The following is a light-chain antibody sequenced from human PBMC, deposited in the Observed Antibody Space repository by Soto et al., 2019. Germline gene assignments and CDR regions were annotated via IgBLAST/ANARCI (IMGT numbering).Light chain of an antibody. V-gene: IGKV1-6*01. J-gene: IGKJ2*01. CDR1: QAIRND. CDR2: YAS. CDR3: LQDYIYPYT. Sequence: IQMTQSPSSLSASVGDRVTITCRASQAIRNDLGWYQQKPGKVPKLLIYYASTLQSGVPSRFSGSGSGTDFTLTISSLQPEDFATYYCLQDYIYPYTFGQGTKLEIK.